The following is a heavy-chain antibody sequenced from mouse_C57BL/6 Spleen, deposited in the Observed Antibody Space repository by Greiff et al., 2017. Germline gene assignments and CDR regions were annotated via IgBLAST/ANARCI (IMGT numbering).Heavy chain of an antibody. CDR2: IDPSDSET. J-gene: IGHJ2*01. CDR3: ARKGYDYDGAPFDY. Sequence: QVQLKQPGAELVRPGSSVKLSCKASGYTFTSYWMHWVKQRPIQGLEWIGNIDPSDSETHYNQKFKDKATLTVDKSSSTAYMQLSSLTSEDSAVYYCARKGYDYDGAPFDYWGQGTTLTVSS. CDR1: GYTFTSYW. V-gene: IGHV1-52*01. D-gene: IGHD2-4*01.